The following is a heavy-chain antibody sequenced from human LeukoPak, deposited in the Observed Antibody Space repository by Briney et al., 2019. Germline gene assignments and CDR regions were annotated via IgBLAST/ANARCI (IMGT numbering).Heavy chain of an antibody. D-gene: IGHD3-3*01. CDR2: ISGSGGST. CDR3: ATVRGLQWLLIFDY. V-gene: IGHV3-23*01. Sequence: GGSLRLSCAASGFAFSSYAMSWVRQAPGKGLEWVSAISGSGGSTYYADSVKGRFTLSSDNSKNTLYLQMIKLRAEVTAVYYCATVRGLQWLLIFDYWGQGTLVTVSS. J-gene: IGHJ4*02. CDR1: GFAFSSYA.